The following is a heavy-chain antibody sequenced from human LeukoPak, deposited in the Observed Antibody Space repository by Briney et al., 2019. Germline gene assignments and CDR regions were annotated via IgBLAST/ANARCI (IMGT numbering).Heavy chain of an antibody. D-gene: IGHD3-3*01. CDR1: GYSISSGYY. V-gene: IGHV4-38-2*02. CDR2: IYHSGST. CDR3: ARGRWRRHSYYYYMDV. J-gene: IGHJ6*03. Sequence: SETLSLTRTVSGYSISSGYYWGWIRQPPGKGLEWIGSIYHSGSTYYNPSLKSRVTISVDTSKNQFSLKLSSVTAADTAVYYCARGRWRRHSYYYYMDVWGKGTTVTVSS.